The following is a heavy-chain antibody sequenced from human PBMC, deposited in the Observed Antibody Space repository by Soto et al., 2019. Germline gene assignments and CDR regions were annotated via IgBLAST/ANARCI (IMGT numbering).Heavy chain of an antibody. J-gene: IGHJ5*02. V-gene: IGHV6-1*01. CDR3: ARGLWSGYYSNWFDP. Sequence: SQTLSLTCAISGDSVSSNSAAWNWIRQSPSRGLERLGRTYYRSKWYSDYAVSVKSRITINPDTSKNQFSLQLSSVTPEDTAVYYCARGLWSGYYSNWFDPWGQGTLVTVSS. CDR1: GDSVSSNSAA. D-gene: IGHD3-3*01. CDR2: TYYRSKWYS.